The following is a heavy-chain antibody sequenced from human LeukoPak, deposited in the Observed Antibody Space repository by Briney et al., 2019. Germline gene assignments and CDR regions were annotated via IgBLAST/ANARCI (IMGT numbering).Heavy chain of an antibody. CDR3: ASRPPTWNGSAP. V-gene: IGHV4-59*04. CDR1: GGSISSYY. J-gene: IGHJ5*02. CDR2: VYSSGSS. Sequence: SETLSLTCTVSGGSISSYYWGWIRRAPGKGLEWIGSVYSSGSSLYNPSLRSRVTVSVDTSKNQLFLRLSSVTAADTAVYYCASRPPTWNGSAPGGRGALAPVS.